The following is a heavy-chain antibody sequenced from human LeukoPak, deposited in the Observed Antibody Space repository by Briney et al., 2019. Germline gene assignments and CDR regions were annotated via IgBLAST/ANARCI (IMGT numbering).Heavy chain of an antibody. CDR1: GGSISRYY. CDR3: ASKGLSRHDAFDI. CDR2: IYHSGST. V-gene: IGHV4-4*08. D-gene: IGHD3-3*02. J-gene: IGHJ3*02. Sequence: PETLSLTCSLSGGSISRYYWSWIRQPPGKGLEWIGYIYHSGSTNSNPSLKTRLTISLDTPNKEVSLKLSYVTGADTAVYYCASKGLSRHDAFDIWGQGKMVTVSS.